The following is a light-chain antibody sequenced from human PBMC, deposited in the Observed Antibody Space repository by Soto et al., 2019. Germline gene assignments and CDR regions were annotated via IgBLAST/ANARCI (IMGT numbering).Light chain of an antibody. Sequence: EIVMTQSPATLSVSPGERATLSCRARQSVSSNLAWYQHKPCQAPRLLIYGASTRATGIPARFSGSGSGTEFTLTISSLQSEDFAVYYCQQYNNWPPRTFGQGTKLEIK. CDR1: QSVSSN. V-gene: IGKV3-15*01. J-gene: IGKJ2*01. CDR3: QQYNNWPPRT. CDR2: GAS.